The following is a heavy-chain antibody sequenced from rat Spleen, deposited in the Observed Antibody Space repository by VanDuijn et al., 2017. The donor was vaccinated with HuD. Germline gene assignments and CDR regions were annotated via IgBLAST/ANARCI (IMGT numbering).Heavy chain of an antibody. D-gene: IGHD1-12*01. CDR1: GFTFNKYW. CDR2: ITHDDGST. CDR3: TREDYVLTD. V-gene: IGHV5-31*01. J-gene: IGHJ2*01. Sequence: EVQLVESGGGLVQPGRSLKLSCVASGFTFNKYWMTWVRQAPGKGLEWVASITHDDGSTYYPDSVKGRFTISRDNAQSTLYLQMNSLRSEDTATYYCTREDYVLTDWGQGVMVTVSS.